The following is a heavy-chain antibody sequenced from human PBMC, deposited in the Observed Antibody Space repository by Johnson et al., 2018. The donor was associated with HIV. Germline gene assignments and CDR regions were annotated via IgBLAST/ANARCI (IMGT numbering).Heavy chain of an antibody. CDR2: IKSKTDGGTT. Sequence: VQLVESGGGLVQPGGSLRLSCAASGFTFSDFYISWIRQAPGKGLEWVGRIKSKTDGGTTDYAAPVKGRFTISRDDSKNTLYLQMNSLKTEDTAVYYCTTDVLGVDAFDIWGQGTMVTVSS. V-gene: IGHV3-15*01. D-gene: IGHD4/OR15-4a*01. CDR1: GFTFSDFY. J-gene: IGHJ3*02. CDR3: TTDVLGVDAFDI.